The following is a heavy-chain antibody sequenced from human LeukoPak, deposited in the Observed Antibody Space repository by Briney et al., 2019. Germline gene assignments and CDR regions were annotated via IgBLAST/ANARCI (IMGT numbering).Heavy chain of an antibody. V-gene: IGHV1-18*01. CDR3: ARVGSWELLDFDI. CDR1: GYSFTSYG. Sequence: ASVKVSCKASGYSFTSYGINWVRQAPGQGLEWLGWISAYNGNTNYAQKLQGRVTMTTDTSTSTAYMEMRSLRSDDTAVYYCARVGSWELLDFDIWGQGTMVTVSS. D-gene: IGHD1-26*01. CDR2: ISAYNGNT. J-gene: IGHJ3*02.